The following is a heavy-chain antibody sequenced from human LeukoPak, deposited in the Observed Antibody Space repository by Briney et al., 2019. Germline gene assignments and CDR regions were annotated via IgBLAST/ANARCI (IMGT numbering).Heavy chain of an antibody. CDR1: GFTFSSHA. J-gene: IGHJ6*03. D-gene: IGHD5-18*01. CDR2: ISYDGSKK. V-gene: IGHV3-30*10. Sequence: PGRSLRLSCAASGFTFSSHAMHWVRQAPGKGLEWVAVISYDGSKKSYTDSVKGRFTISRGNSKNTLYLQLNSLRAEDTAVYYCARVGDTAISPYFYYMDVWGKGTTVTVSS. CDR3: ARVGDTAISPYFYYMDV.